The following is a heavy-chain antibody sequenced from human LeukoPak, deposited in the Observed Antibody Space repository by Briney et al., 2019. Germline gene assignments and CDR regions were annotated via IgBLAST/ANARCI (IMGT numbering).Heavy chain of an antibody. CDR3: AREEGNYYDSSGYYFDY. CDR2: ISSSSSYI. D-gene: IGHD3-22*01. Sequence: GGSLRLSCAASGFTFSDYYMNWVRQAPGKGLEWVSSISSSSSYIYYADSVKGRFTISRDNAKNSLYLQMNSLRAEDTAVYYCAREEGNYYDSSGYYFDYWGQGTLVTVSS. J-gene: IGHJ4*02. CDR1: GFTFSDYY. V-gene: IGHV3-21*01.